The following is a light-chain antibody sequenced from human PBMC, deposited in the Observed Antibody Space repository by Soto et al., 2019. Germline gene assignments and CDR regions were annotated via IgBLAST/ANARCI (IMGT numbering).Light chain of an antibody. Sequence: EIVLTQSPATLSLSPGERATLSCRASQSVSSYLAWYQQKPGQAPRLLIYDASNTDTGIPPRFSGSGSGIAFTLTSSSPAPEDFAFYYCQQRITSPLTFGGGTKVEIK. CDR2: DAS. V-gene: IGKV3-11*01. CDR3: QQRITSPLT. CDR1: QSVSSY. J-gene: IGKJ4*01.